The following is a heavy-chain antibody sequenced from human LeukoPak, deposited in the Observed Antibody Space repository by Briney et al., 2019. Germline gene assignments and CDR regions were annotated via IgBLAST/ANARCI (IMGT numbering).Heavy chain of an antibody. CDR2: INPNSGGT. J-gene: IGHJ4*02. CDR1: GYTFTDYS. D-gene: IGHD1-26*01. V-gene: IGHV1-2*02. Sequence: APVKVSCKASGYTFTDYSMNWVRQAPGQGLEWMGWINPNSGGTNYAQKFQGRVTMTRDTSISTAYMELSRLRSDDTAVYYCAREGPMVGATHLVDYWGQGTLVSVPS. CDR3: AREGPMVGATHLVDY.